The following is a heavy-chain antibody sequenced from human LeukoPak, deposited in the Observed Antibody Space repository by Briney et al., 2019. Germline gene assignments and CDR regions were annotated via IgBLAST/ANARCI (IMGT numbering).Heavy chain of an antibody. J-gene: IGHJ4*02. CDR1: GFTFSDYA. CDR2: IWYDGSKE. Sequence: GRSLRLSCAASGFTFSDYAFHWVRQVPGKGLEWVAVIWYDGSKEYYSDSMKGRVTISRDNSKDTVYLQMDSLRAEDTAIYYCGRDGADYGDYAVYFAYWGQGALVTVSS. D-gene: IGHD4-17*01. V-gene: IGHV3-33*01. CDR3: GRDGADYGDYAVYFAY.